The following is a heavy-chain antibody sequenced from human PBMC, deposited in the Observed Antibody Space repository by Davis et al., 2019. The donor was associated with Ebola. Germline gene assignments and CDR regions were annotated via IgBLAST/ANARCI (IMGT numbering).Heavy chain of an antibody. CDR1: GFTFSSYA. CDR3: ARDSTRYFDWLLPHYYYYYYGMDV. V-gene: IGHV3-30*04. J-gene: IGHJ6*02. CDR2: ISYDGSNK. Sequence: GGSLRLSCAASGFTFSSYAMHWVRQAPGKGLEWVAVISYDGSNKYYADSVKGRFTISRDNSKNTLYLQMNSLRAEDTAVYYCARDSTRYFDWLLPHYYYYYYGMDVWGQGTTVTVSS. D-gene: IGHD3-9*01.